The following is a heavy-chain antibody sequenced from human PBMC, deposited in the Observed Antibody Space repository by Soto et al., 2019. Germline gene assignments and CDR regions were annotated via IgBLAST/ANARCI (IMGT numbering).Heavy chain of an antibody. CDR2: INAGNGNT. J-gene: IGHJ5*02. Sequence: QVQLVQSGAEVKKPGASVQVSCKASGYNFTSYAMHWVRQAPGQRVQWMGWINAGNGNTKYSQKFQGSGTNTRDTSASTAYMELSSRRSEDTAVYYCARERRNGFDPWGQGTLVTVSS. CDR3: ARERRNGFDP. V-gene: IGHV1-3*01. CDR1: GYNFTSYA.